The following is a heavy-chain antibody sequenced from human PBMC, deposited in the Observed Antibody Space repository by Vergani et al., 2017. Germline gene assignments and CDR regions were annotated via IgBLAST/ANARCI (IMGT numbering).Heavy chain of an antibody. CDR3: AKGGVGADTIYYYMAV. CDR2: ISGSGATS. CDR1: GFTFTSYA. V-gene: IGHV3-23*04. Sequence: EVHLVESGGGLVQPGGSLRLSCVGSGFTFTSYAMNWVRQAPGKGLEWVSGISGSGATSYYAESMKGRFAMSRDNSKNTVYVQMNNLKPEDTAVYYCAKGGVGADTIYYYMAVWGKGTTVT. D-gene: IGHD1-26*01. J-gene: IGHJ6*03.